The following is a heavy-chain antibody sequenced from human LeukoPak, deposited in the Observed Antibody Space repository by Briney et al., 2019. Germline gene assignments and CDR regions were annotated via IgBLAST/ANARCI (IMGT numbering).Heavy chain of an antibody. CDR3: TSPAGNDY. CDR1: GFTFSSYG. D-gene: IGHD2-2*01. J-gene: IGHJ4*02. Sequence: PGGSLRLSCAASGFTFSSYGMHWVRQAPGKGLEWVSSITSSTSYIYYADSVKGRFTISRDNAKNSLYLQMNSLRAEDTALYYCTSPAGNDYWGQGTLVTVSS. V-gene: IGHV3-21*01. CDR2: ITSSTSYI.